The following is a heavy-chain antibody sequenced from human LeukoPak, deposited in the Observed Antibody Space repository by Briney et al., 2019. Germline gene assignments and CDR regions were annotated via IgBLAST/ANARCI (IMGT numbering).Heavy chain of an antibody. Sequence: ASVKVSCKASGGTFSSYAISWVRQAPGQGLEWMGGIIPIFGTANYAQKFQGRVTITADESTSTAYMELSSLRSEDTAVYYCARDAAPYGDYVRIGLPNWFDPWGQGTLVTVSS. J-gene: IGHJ5*02. CDR3: ARDAAPYGDYVRIGLPNWFDP. V-gene: IGHV1-69*13. D-gene: IGHD4-17*01. CDR2: IIPIFGTA. CDR1: GGTFSSYA.